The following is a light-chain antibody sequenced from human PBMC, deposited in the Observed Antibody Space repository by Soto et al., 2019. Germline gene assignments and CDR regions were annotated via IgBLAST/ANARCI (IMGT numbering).Light chain of an antibody. J-gene: IGLJ2*01. Sequence: QSVLTQPPSVSGAPGQRVTISCTGSSSNIGAGYDEHWYQQLPGTAPQLLIYGNNNRPSGVPDRCSCAKSGTSASLAVTGLLAEDEADYYYQAYDSGRSGYVVFGGGTKVTVL. CDR3: QAYDSGRSGYVV. CDR1: SSNIGAGYD. V-gene: IGLV1-40*01. CDR2: GNN.